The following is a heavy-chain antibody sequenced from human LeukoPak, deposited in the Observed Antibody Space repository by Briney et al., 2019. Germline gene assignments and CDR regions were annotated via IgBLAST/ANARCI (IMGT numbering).Heavy chain of an antibody. CDR3: ARGPRGDTYYFDY. D-gene: IGHD3-16*01. CDR2: IWYDGSNK. Sequence: GGSLRLSCVASGFTFSSYGMHWVRQAPGKGLEWVAVIWYDGSNKYYADSVKGRFTISRDNSKNTLYLQMNSLRAEDTAVYYCARGPRGDTYYFDYWGQGTLVTVSS. J-gene: IGHJ4*02. CDR1: GFTFSSYG. V-gene: IGHV3-33*01.